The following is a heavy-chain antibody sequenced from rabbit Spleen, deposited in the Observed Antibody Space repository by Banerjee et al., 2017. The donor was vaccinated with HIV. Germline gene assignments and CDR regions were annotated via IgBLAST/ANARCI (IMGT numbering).Heavy chain of an antibody. J-gene: IGHJ4*01. Sequence: ESGGGLVKPGASLTLTCKASGFSLNSGYDMCWVRQAPGKGLEWIACIDTSNGDTDYANWPKGRFTISKTSSTTVTLQMTSLTAADTATYFCARDLVAVIGWNFSLWGPGTLVTVS. CDR2: IDTSNGDT. CDR1: GFSLNSGYD. CDR3: ARDLVAVIGWNFSL. V-gene: IGHV1S40*01. D-gene: IGHD1-1*01.